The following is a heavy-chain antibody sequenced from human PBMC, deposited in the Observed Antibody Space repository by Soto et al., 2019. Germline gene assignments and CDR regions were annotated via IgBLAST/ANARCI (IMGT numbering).Heavy chain of an antibody. D-gene: IGHD3-22*01. V-gene: IGHV4-4*02. CDR3: ASAYYDSSGYYYALDY. Sequence: SETLSLTCAVSGGSIRSSNWWSWVRQPPGKGLEWIGEIYHSGSTNYNPSLKSRVTISVDKSKNQFSLKLSSVTAADTAVYYCASAYYDSSGYYYALDYWGQGTLVTVSS. J-gene: IGHJ4*02. CDR1: GGSIRSSNW. CDR2: IYHSGST.